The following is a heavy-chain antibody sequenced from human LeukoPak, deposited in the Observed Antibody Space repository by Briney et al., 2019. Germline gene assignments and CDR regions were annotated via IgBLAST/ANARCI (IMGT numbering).Heavy chain of an antibody. Sequence: ASVKVSCKASGYTFTGYYMHWVRQAPGQGFEWMGWINPNSGGTNYAQKFQGRVTMTRDTSISTAYMELSRLRSDDTAVYYCARGDPYSSSSDYYYGMDVWGQGTTVTVSS. J-gene: IGHJ6*02. V-gene: IGHV1-2*02. CDR3: ARGDPYSSSSDYYYGMDV. D-gene: IGHD6-6*01. CDR1: GYTFTGYY. CDR2: INPNSGGT.